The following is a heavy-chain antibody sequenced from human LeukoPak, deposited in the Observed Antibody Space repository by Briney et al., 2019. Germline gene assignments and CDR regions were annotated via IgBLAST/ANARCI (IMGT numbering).Heavy chain of an antibody. J-gene: IGHJ4*02. CDR2: INPNSGGT. D-gene: IGHD5-18*01. V-gene: IGHV1-2*02. CDR1: GYTFTGYY. Sequence: ASVKVSCKASGYTFTGYYMHWVRQAPGPGLEWMGWINPNSGGTNYAQKFQGRVTMTRDTSISTAYMELSRLRSDDTAVYYCARVPRIQLWPATDYWGQGTLVTVSS. CDR3: ARVPRIQLWPATDY.